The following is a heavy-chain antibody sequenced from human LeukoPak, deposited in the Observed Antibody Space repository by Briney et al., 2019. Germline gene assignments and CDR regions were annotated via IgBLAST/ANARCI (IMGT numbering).Heavy chain of an antibody. CDR1: GGSISSSSYY. V-gene: IGHV4-31*03. J-gene: IGHJ3*02. Sequence: SETLSLTCTVSGGSISSSSYYWGWIRQPPGKGLEWIGYIYYSGSTYYNPSLKSRVTISVDTSKNQFSLKLSSVTAADTAVYYCARDRPNYYDSSGSAFDIWGQGTMVTVSS. D-gene: IGHD3-22*01. CDR2: IYYSGST. CDR3: ARDRPNYYDSSGSAFDI.